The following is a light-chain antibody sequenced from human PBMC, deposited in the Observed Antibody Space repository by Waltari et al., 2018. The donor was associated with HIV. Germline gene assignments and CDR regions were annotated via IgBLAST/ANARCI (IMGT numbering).Light chain of an antibody. CDR3: AAWDDSLNGHWV. CDR1: SSHTGSNT. Sequence: QSVLTQPPSASGTPGQRVTISCSGSSSHTGSNTVNWYQQLPGTAPKHLIYSNNQRPSGVPDRFSGSKSGTSASLAISGLQSEDEADYYCAAWDDSLNGHWVFGGGTKLTVL. CDR2: SNN. J-gene: IGLJ3*02. V-gene: IGLV1-44*01.